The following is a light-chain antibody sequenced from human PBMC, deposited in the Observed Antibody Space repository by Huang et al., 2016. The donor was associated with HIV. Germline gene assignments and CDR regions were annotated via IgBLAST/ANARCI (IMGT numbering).Light chain of an antibody. CDR1: QSVSSN. J-gene: IGKJ2*01. CDR3: QHYINWPPVHT. V-gene: IGKV3-15*01. Sequence: EIVMTQSPATLSVSPGERATLSCRASQSVSSNLAWYQQKPGQAPRLLIYGASTRATGIPARFSGGGSGTEFTLTISSLQSEDFALYYCQHYINWPPVHTFGQGTKLEIK. CDR2: GAS.